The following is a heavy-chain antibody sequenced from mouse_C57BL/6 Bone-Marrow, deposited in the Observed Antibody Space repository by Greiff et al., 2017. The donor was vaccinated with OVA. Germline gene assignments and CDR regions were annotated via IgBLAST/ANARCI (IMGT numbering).Heavy chain of an antibody. V-gene: IGHV5-16*01. D-gene: IGHD2-14*01. CDR3: ARADYRGAMDY. CDR2: INYDGSST. Sequence: EVKLVESEGGLVQPGSSMKLSCTASGFTFSDYYMAWVRQVPEKGLEWVANINYDGSSTYYLDSLKSRFIISRDNAKNILYLQMSSLKSEDTATYYCARADYRGAMDYWGQGTSVTVSS. J-gene: IGHJ4*01. CDR1: GFTFSDYY.